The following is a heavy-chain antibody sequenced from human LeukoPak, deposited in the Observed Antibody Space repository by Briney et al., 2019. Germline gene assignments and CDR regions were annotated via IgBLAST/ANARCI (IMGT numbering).Heavy chain of an antibody. J-gene: IGHJ4*02. V-gene: IGHV1-8*01. CDR3: ARGGSSGWYVDY. D-gene: IGHD6-19*01. CDR1: GYTFTSYD. CDR2: MNPNRGNT. Sequence: ASVKVSCKASGYTFTSYDINWVRQATGQGLEWMGWMNPNRGNTGYAQKFQGRVTMTRNTSISTAYMELSSLRSEDTAVYYCARGGSSGWYVDYWGQGTLVTVSS.